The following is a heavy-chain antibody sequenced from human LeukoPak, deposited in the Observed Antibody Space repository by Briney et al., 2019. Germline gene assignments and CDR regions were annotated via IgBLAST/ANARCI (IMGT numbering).Heavy chain of an antibody. Sequence: SETLSLTCAVYGGFFSGYYWSWIRQPPGKGLEWIGEINHSGSTNYNPSLKSRVTISVDTSKNQFSLKLSSVTAADTAVYYCARGLRWFDPWGQGTLVTVSS. CDR1: GGFFSGYY. CDR2: INHSGST. CDR3: ARGLRWFDP. V-gene: IGHV4-34*01. J-gene: IGHJ5*02.